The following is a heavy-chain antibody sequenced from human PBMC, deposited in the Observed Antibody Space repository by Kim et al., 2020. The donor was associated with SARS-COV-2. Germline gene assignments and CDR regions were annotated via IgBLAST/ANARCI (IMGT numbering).Heavy chain of an antibody. CDR2: INQDGRET. CDR3: AKVAGVAGTPYFDY. V-gene: IGHV3-7*03. Sequence: GGSLRLTCAASGFIFSGSWMTWVRQAPAKGLEWVANINQDGRETYYVDSVRGRFTISRDSGTKSVYLQMNSLRVEDTAVYYCAKVAGVAGTPYFDYWGQGIPVTVSS. CDR1: GFIFSGSW. D-gene: IGHD6-19*01. J-gene: IGHJ4*02.